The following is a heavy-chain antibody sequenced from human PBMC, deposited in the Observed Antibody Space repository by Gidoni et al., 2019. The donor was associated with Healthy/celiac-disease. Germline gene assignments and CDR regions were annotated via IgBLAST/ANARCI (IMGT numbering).Heavy chain of an antibody. CDR3: ARDRHHTGGGGYGLDV. CDR2: INPSGGST. J-gene: IGHJ6*02. Sequence: QVQLVQSGAEVKKPGSSVKVSCNASGYTFTSYYMLWVRQAPGQGLEWMGIINPSGGSTSYAKKFQGRVTMTRDTSTSTVYMELSSLRSEDTAVYYCARDRHHTGGGGYGLDVWGQGTTVTVSS. CDR1: GYTFTSYY. V-gene: IGHV1-46*03. D-gene: IGHD3-16*01.